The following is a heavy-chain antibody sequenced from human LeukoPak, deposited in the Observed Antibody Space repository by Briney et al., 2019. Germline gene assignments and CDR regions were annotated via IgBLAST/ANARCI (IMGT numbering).Heavy chain of an antibody. Sequence: PGGSLRLSCAASGFTFSSYGMHWVCQAPGKGLEWVAFIRYDGSNKYYADSVKGRFTISRDNSKNTLYLQMNSLRAEDTAVYYCAKVVVVAATFHYWGQGTLVTVSS. CDR2: IRYDGSNK. CDR1: GFTFSSYG. CDR3: AKVVVVAATFHY. J-gene: IGHJ4*02. V-gene: IGHV3-30*02. D-gene: IGHD2-15*01.